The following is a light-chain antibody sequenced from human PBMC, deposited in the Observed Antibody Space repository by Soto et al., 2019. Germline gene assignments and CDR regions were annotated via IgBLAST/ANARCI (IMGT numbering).Light chain of an antibody. CDR1: QSVSSN. Sequence: EIVMTQSPATLYVSPGERATLSCRASQSVSSNLAWYQQKPGQAPRLLIYGASTRATGIQARFSGSGSGTEFTPTIISLKSEYSAVYYFQQYKNWPRTFGQGTKVDIK. CDR3: QQYKNWPRT. J-gene: IGKJ1*01. V-gene: IGKV3-15*01. CDR2: GAS.